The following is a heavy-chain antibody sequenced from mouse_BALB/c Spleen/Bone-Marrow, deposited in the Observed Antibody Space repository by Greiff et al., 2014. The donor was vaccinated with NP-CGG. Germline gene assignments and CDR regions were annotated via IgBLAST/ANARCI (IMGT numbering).Heavy chain of an antibody. D-gene: IGHD1-3*01. CDR1: GYTFTSYY. Sequence: QVQLVESGAELVKPGASVKLSCKASGYTFTSYYMYWVKQRPGQGLEWIGEINPSNGGTNFNEKFKSKATLTVDKSSSTAYMQLSSLTSEDSAVYYCTKGNYYYAMDYWGQGTSVTVSS. CDR2: INPSNGGT. J-gene: IGHJ4*01. V-gene: IGHV1S81*02. CDR3: TKGNYYYAMDY.